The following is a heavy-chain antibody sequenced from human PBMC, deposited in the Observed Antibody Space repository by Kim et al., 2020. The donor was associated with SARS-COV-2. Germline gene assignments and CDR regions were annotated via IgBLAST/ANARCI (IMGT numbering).Heavy chain of an antibody. Sequence: SETLSLTCAVSGGSVSTVNWWSWVRQPPGGGLEWLGEISYSGTTNYNPSLKSRLTISIDKSTNQFSLGLTSVTAADTAVYYCAILRDPVAGGIPGAQWF. CDR3: AILRDPVAGGIPGAQWF. V-gene: IGHV4-4*02. CDR1: GGSVSTVNW. CDR2: ISYSGTT. D-gene: IGHD1-26*01. J-gene: IGHJ5*01.